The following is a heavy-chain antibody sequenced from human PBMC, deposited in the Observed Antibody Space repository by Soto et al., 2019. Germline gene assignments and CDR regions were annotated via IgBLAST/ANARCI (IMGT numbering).Heavy chain of an antibody. J-gene: IGHJ6*02. CDR1: GAYFSGNY. CDR3: ARGNFYYGLDV. Sequence: QVQLPQWGAGLLKPSETLSLICAVYGAYFSGNYWSWIRQPPGKGLEWIGEFSDSGSTNYNPSLKSRVTISEDMSKSQFSLKLSSVTAADTAVYYCARGNFYYGLDVWGQGTTVTVSS. V-gene: IGHV4-34*01. CDR2: FSDSGST.